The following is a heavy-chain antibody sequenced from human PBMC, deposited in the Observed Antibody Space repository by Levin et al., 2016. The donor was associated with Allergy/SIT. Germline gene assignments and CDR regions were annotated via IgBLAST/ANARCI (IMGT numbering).Heavy chain of an antibody. CDR3: ARDRLGSSDY. D-gene: IGHD6-6*01. J-gene: IGHJ4*02. Sequence: RQAPGKGLEWIGYIYYSGSTNYNPSLKSRVTISVDTSKNQFSLKLSSVTAADTAVYYCARDRLGSSDYWGQGTLVTVSS. CDR2: IYYSGST. V-gene: IGHV4-59*01.